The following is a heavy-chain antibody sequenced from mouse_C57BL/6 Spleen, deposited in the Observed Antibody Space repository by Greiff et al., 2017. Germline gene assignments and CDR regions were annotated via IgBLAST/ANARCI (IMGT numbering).Heavy chain of an antibody. CDR2: IRSKSNNYAT. D-gene: IGHD1-1*01. J-gene: IGHJ1*03. Sequence: GGGLVQPKGSLKLSCAASGFSFNTYAMNWVRQAPGKGLEWVARIRSKSNNYATYYADSVKDRFTISRDDSESMLYLQMNNLKTEDTAMYYCVRKGYGSIYWYFDVWGTGTTVTVSS. CDR1: GFSFNTYA. CDR3: VRKGYGSIYWYFDV. V-gene: IGHV10-1*01.